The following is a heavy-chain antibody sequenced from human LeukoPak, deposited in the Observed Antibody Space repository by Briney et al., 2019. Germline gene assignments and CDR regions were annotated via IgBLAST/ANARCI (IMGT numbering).Heavy chain of an antibody. CDR3: ARYYYGSGSFYYFDY. Sequence: SETLSLTCTVSGGSISSGDYYWSWIRQPPGKGLEWIGYIYYSGSTYYNPSLKSRVTISVDTSKNQFSLKLSSVIAADTAVYYCARYYYGSGSFYYFDYWGQGTLVTVSS. V-gene: IGHV4-30-4*08. D-gene: IGHD3-10*01. J-gene: IGHJ4*02. CDR1: GGSISSGDYY. CDR2: IYYSGST.